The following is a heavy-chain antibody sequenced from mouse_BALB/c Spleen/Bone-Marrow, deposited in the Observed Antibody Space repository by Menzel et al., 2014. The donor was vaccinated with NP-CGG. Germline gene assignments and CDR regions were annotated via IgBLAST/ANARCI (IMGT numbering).Heavy chain of an antibody. V-gene: IGHV1-62-2*01. CDR2: FYPGSDSI. D-gene: IGHD2-4*01. CDR3: ARHEEGGYDYDVGSYAMDY. J-gene: IGHJ4*01. CDR1: GYTFTEYI. Sequence: VHLVESGAGLVKPGASVKLSCKASGYTFTEYIIHWVKQRSGQGLEWIGWFYPGSDSIKYNEKFKDKATLTADKSSNTVYMELSKLTSEDSAVYFCARHEEGGYDYDVGSYAMDYWGQGTSVTVSS.